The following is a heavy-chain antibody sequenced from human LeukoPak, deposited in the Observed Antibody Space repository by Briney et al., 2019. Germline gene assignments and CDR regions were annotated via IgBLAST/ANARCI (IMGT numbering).Heavy chain of an antibody. CDR3: ARAGAWFEDFHK. D-gene: IGHD3-10*01. J-gene: IGHJ4*02. Sequence: SETLSLTCTVSGGSVSSYYWTWIRQAPGRGLEWIGYIYYSGSSNYNPSLRSRVTISVDTSKNQLSLKVNSVSAADTAVYYCARAGAWFEDFHKWGQGTLVTVSS. V-gene: IGHV4-59*02. CDR1: GGSVSSYY. CDR2: IYYSGSS.